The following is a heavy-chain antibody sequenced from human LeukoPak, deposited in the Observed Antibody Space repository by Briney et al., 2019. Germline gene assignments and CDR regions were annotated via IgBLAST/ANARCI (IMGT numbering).Heavy chain of an antibody. CDR2: ISYDGSNK. Sequence: QTRGSLRLSCAASGFTFSDYAMHWFRQAPGKGLEWVAVISYDGSNKHCADSVKGRFTISRDNSKTTLYLQMNSLGPEDTAIYYCVRASVSSWYRFDYWGQGALVTVSS. J-gene: IGHJ4*02. D-gene: IGHD6-13*01. CDR1: GFTFSDYA. V-gene: IGHV3-30-3*01. CDR3: VRASVSSWYRFDY.